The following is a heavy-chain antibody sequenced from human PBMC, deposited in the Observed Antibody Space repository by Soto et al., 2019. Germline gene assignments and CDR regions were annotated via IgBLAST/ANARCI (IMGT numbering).Heavy chain of an antibody. D-gene: IGHD3-16*01. CDR1: GYTFTNYG. CDR3: ARMATFGSLNWFDP. Sequence: ASVKLSCKASGYTFTNYGINWVRQAPGQGLEWMGWMNPGSGDTGYAQKFQGRVTMTRDISIATAYMELSSLRSDDTAIYYCARMATFGSLNWFDPWGQGTLVTVSS. J-gene: IGHJ5*02. CDR2: MNPGSGDT. V-gene: IGHV1-8*02.